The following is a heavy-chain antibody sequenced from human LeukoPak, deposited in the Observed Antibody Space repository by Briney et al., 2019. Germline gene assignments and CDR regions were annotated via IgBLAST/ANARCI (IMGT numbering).Heavy chain of an antibody. CDR1: GYTFTGYH. Sequence: ASVKVSCKASGYTFTGYHMHWVRQAPGQGLEWVGWINSNTGGTNYAQEFQGRVTMTRDTSISTAYMDLSSLRSDDTAVYYCARDDSSSSANAFDIWGQGTMVSVSS. J-gene: IGHJ3*02. CDR2: INSNTGGT. CDR3: ARDDSSSSANAFDI. V-gene: IGHV1-2*02. D-gene: IGHD6-6*01.